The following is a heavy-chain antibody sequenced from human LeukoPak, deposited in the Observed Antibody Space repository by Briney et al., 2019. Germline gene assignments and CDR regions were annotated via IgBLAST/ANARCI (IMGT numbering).Heavy chain of an antibody. CDR3: ARGYARYDILTGYCFDY. CDR2: IWYDGSNK. V-gene: IGHV3-33*01. CDR1: GFTFSSYG. Sequence: GRSLRLSCAASGFTFSSYGMHWVRQAPGKGLEWVAVIWYDGSNKYYADSVKGRFTISRDNSKNTLYLQMNSLRAEDTAVYYCARGYARYDILTGYCFDYWGQGTLVTVSP. D-gene: IGHD3-9*01. J-gene: IGHJ4*02.